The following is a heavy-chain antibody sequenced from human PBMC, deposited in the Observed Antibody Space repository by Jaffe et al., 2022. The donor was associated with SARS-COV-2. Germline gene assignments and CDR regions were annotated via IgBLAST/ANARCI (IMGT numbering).Heavy chain of an antibody. CDR3: AREIGSSGPYYYYYYGMDV. D-gene: IGHD6-19*01. CDR1: GFTFSSYA. Sequence: QVQLVESGGGVVQPGRSLRLSCAASGFTFSSYAMHWVRQAPGKGLEWVAVISYDGSNKYYADSVKGRFTISRDNSKNTLYLQMNSLRAEDTAVYYCAREIGSSGPYYYYYYGMDVWGQGTTVTVSS. V-gene: IGHV3-30-3*01. CDR2: ISYDGSNK. J-gene: IGHJ6*02.